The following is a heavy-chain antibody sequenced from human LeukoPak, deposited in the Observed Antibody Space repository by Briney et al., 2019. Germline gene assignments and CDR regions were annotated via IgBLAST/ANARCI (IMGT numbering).Heavy chain of an antibody. J-gene: IGHJ4*02. Sequence: GGSPRLSCAASGFTVSNNYMSWVRQAPGKGLEWVSVLYSGGSTYYADSVKGRFTISRDNSKNTLYLQMNSLRAEDTAVYYCARHRGYCSGTSCYPYYFDYWGQGTLVTVSS. CDR2: LYSGGST. CDR3: ARHRGYCSGTSCYPYYFDY. D-gene: IGHD2-2*01. V-gene: IGHV3-66*04. CDR1: GFTVSNNY.